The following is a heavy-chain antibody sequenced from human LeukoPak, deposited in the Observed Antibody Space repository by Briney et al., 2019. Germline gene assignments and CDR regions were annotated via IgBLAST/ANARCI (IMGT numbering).Heavy chain of an antibody. CDR1: GGSISSYY. CDR3: ARNGDTAMVYVY. D-gene: IGHD5-18*01. V-gene: IGHV4-59*12. J-gene: IGHJ4*02. Sequence: SETLSLTCTVSGGSISSYYWSWIRQPPGKGLEWIGYIYYSGSTNYNPSLKSRVTISVDTSKNQFSLKLSSVTAADTAVYYCARNGDTAMVYVYWGQGTLVTVSS. CDR2: IYYSGST.